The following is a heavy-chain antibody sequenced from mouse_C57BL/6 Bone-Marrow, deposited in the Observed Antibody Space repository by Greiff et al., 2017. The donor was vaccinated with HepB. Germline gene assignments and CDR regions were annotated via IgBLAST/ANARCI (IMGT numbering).Heavy chain of an antibody. D-gene: IGHD1-1*01. CDR3: ARPDGSSLNYFDY. CDR2: INPSTGGT. Sequence: EVQLVESGPELVKPGASVKISCKASGYSFTGYYMNWVKQSPEKSLEWIGEINPSTGGTTYNQKFKAKATLTVDKSSSTAYMQLKSLTSEDSAVYYCARPDGSSLNYFDYWGQGTTLTVSS. J-gene: IGHJ2*01. V-gene: IGHV1-42*01. CDR1: GYSFTGYY.